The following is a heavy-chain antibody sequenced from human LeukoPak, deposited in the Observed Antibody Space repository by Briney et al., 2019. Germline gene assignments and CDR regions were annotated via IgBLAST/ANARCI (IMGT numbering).Heavy chain of an antibody. CDR3: AKGTTRWGVLMVPLEY. CDR1: GFTFDDYA. J-gene: IGHJ4*02. Sequence: GRSLRLSCAASGFTFDDYAMHWVRQAPGKGLEWVSGISWNSGSIGYADSVKGRFTISRDNAKNYLYLQMNSLRAEDTALYYCAKGTTRWGVLMVPLEYWGQGTLVTVSS. D-gene: IGHD2-8*01. CDR2: ISWNSGSI. V-gene: IGHV3-9*01.